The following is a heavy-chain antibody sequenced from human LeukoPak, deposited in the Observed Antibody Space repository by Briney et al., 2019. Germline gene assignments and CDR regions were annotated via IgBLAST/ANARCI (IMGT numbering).Heavy chain of an antibody. CDR2: IYYSGST. J-gene: IGHJ5*02. V-gene: IGHV4-59*01. D-gene: IGHD3-3*01. CDR3: ARDMVWSGYHNWFDP. CDR1: GGSISSYY. Sequence: PSETLSLTCTVSGGSISSYYWSWIRQPPGKGLEWSGYIYYSGSTNYNPSLKSRVTISVDTSKNQFSLKLSSVTAADTAVYYCARDMVWSGYHNWFDPWGQGTLVTVSS.